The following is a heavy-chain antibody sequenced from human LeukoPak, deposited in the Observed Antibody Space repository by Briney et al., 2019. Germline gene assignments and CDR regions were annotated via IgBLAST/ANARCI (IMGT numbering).Heavy chain of an antibody. Sequence: SETLSFTCTVSGGSTSSYYWSWIRQPPGKGLEWIGYIYYSGSTNYNPSLKSRVTISVDKSKNQFSLKLSSVTAADTAVYYCARGGGTSSYAFDIWGQGTMVTVSS. CDR2: IYYSGST. V-gene: IGHV4-59*12. J-gene: IGHJ3*02. CDR3: ARGGGTSSYAFDI. CDR1: GGSTSSYY. D-gene: IGHD4-23*01.